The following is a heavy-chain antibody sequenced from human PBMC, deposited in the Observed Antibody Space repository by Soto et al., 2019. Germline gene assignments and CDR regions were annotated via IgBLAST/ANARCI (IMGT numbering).Heavy chain of an antibody. V-gene: IGHV3-30-3*01. CDR3: ARGFTVTTLGWYFDL. Sequence: QVQLVESGGGVVQPGRSLRLSCAASGFTFSSYAMHWVRQAPGKGLEWVAVISYDGSNKYYADSVKGRFTISRDNSKNTLYLQMNSLRAEDTAVYYCARGFTVTTLGWYFDLWGRGTLVTFSS. J-gene: IGHJ2*01. CDR1: GFTFSSYA. D-gene: IGHD4-17*01. CDR2: ISYDGSNK.